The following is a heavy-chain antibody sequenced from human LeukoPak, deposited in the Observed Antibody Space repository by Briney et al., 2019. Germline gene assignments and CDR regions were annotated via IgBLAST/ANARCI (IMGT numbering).Heavy chain of an antibody. D-gene: IGHD4-17*01. V-gene: IGHV3-30*02. CDR3: ARGAPGDYGYVAFDY. CDR1: GFTFSSYD. CDR2: IRYDGNNK. J-gene: IGHJ4*02. Sequence: GGSLRLSCAASGFTFSSYDMQWVRQAPGKGLEWVALIRYDGNNKYYADSVKGRFTISRDNSKNTLYLQMNSLRAEDTAVYYCARGAPGDYGYVAFDYWGQGALVTVSS.